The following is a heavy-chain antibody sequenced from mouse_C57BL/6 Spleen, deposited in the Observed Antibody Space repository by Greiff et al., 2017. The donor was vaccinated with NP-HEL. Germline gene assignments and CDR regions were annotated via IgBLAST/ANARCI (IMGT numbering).Heavy chain of an antibody. V-gene: IGHV7-1*01. CDR3: ARDRPYDYDGAMDY. D-gene: IGHD2-4*01. CDR2: SRNKANDYTT. CDR1: GFTFSDFY. J-gene: IGHJ4*01. Sequence: EVKLVESGGGLVQSGRSLRLSCATSGFTFSDFYMEWVRQAPGKGLEWIAASRNKANDYTTEYSASVKGRFIVSRDTSQSILYLQMIALRAEETAIYCCARDRPYDYDGAMDYWGQGTSGTVSA.